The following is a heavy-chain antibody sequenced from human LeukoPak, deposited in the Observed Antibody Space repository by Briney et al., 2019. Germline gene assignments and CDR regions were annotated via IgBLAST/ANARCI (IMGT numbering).Heavy chain of an antibody. CDR1: GGSISSSSSY. V-gene: IGHV4-39*01. J-gene: IGHJ4*02. CDR2: IYYSGST. Sequence: PSETLSLTCTVSGGSISSSSSYWGWIRQPPGKGLEWIGSIYYSGSTYYNPSLKSRVTISVDTSKNQFSLKLSSVTAADTAVYYCARSSDVVVVAGYFDYWGQGTLVTVSS. D-gene: IGHD2-15*01. CDR3: ARSSDVVVVAGYFDY.